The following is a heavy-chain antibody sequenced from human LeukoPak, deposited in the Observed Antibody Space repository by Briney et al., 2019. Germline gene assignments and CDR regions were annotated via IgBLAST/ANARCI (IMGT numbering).Heavy chain of an antibody. Sequence: SETLSLTCTVSGVSISSSNSYWGWIRQPPGKGLEWIGSIYYSGNTYYNASLKSQVSISIDTSKNQFSLRLTSVTAADTAVYYCARELRRWLQLIDYWGQGTLVTVSS. V-gene: IGHV4-39*02. CDR3: ARELRRWLQLIDY. CDR2: IYYSGNT. J-gene: IGHJ4*02. CDR1: GVSISSSNSY. D-gene: IGHD5-24*01.